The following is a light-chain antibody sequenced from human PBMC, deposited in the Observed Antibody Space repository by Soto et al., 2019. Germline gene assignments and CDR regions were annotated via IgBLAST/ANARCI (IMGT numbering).Light chain of an antibody. J-gene: IGKJ2*01. CDR3: QQYGSSPLYT. CDR1: ERVSSSD. V-gene: IGKV3-20*01. CDR2: GAS. Sequence: IVLTQSPGTLSLSPGDRATLSCRASERVSSSDFAWYQQKAAQAPRLLIYGASSRATGIPDRFSGSGSGTDFTLTIIRLEPEDFAVYYCQQYGSSPLYTFGQGTKLEI.